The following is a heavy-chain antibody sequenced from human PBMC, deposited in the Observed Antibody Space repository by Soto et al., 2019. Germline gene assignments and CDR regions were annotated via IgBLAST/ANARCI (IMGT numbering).Heavy chain of an antibody. CDR1: GGTFSSYA. CDR2: IIPIFGTA. Sequence: VASVKVSCKASGGTFSSYAISWVRQAPGQGLEWMGGIIPIFGTANYAQKFQGRVTITADESTSTAYMELSSLRSEDTAVYYCARGDHPRAYRDYYDSSGYHDPFDIWGQGTMVNVS. V-gene: IGHV1-69*13. J-gene: IGHJ3*02. CDR3: ARGDHPRAYRDYYDSSGYHDPFDI. D-gene: IGHD3-22*01.